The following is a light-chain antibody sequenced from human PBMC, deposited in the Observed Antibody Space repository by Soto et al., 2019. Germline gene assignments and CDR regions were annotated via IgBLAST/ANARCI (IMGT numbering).Light chain of an antibody. Sequence: QSVLTQPASVSGSPGQSITISCTGTSSDVGGYNYVSWYQQHPGKAPKLMIYEVSNRPSGVSNRFSGSKSGNTASLTISGLRAEDEADYYCQSYDSSLSGCYVFGTGTKVTVL. CDR1: SSDVGGYNY. J-gene: IGLJ1*01. CDR3: QSYDSSLSGCYV. V-gene: IGLV2-14*01. CDR2: EVS.